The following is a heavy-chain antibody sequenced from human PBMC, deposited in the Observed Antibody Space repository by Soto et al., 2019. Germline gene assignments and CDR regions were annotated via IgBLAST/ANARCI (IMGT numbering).Heavy chain of an antibody. V-gene: IGHV3-7*03. CDR3: ARVLLYSASGRGWFDP. CDR2: IKQDGSQK. CDR1: GFTFSSFW. J-gene: IGHJ5*02. Sequence: EVQLVESGGGLVQPGGSLRLSCAASGFTFSSFWMSWVRQAPGKGLEWVANIKQDGSQKYYVDSVKGRFTISRDNAKKSMYLQMNSLRADDTAVYYCARVLLYSASGRGWFDPWDQGTLVTISS. D-gene: IGHD2-2*02.